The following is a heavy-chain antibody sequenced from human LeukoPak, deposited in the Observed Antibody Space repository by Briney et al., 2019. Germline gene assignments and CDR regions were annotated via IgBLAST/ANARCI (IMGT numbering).Heavy chain of an antibody. J-gene: IGHJ4*02. CDR2: ISNSDNTR. D-gene: IGHD6-19*01. Sequence: GGSLRLSCAASGLTFSSYSMNWVRQAPGKGLEWVSYISNSDNTRYYADSVKGRFTTSRDNAKNSLYLQMNSLRAEDTAVYYCARESSGWYKDYWGQGILVTVSS. CDR1: GLTFSSYS. V-gene: IGHV3-48*04. CDR3: ARESSGWYKDY.